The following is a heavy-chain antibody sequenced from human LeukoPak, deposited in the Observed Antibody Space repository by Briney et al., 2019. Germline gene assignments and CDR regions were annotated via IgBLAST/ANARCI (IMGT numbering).Heavy chain of an antibody. V-gene: IGHV3-23*01. CDR3: ASMPSTEMYYFYYMDV. Sequence: GGSLRLSCADSRFTFSSYTMNWVRQAPGKGLEWVSGISANAVSTYYADSVKGRFTISGDNSKNTLYLHMDRLGTEDTAVYYGASMPSTEMYYFYYMDVWGKETTVTVS. CDR2: ISANAVST. CDR1: RFTFSSYT. D-gene: IGHD2-2*01. J-gene: IGHJ6*03.